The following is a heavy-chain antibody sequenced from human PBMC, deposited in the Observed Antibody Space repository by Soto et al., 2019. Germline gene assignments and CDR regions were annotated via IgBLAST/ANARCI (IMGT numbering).Heavy chain of an antibody. CDR2: IWYDGSNK. V-gene: IGHV3-33*08. J-gene: IGHJ6*04. Sequence: QVQLVESGGGVVQPGGSLRLSCTTSGFTFNTYGMHWVRQAPGKGLEWVAIIWYDGSNKYYADSVKGRLTSSRDNSKNALYLRLNGLRAGDTALYYCGRADCTGAYCYSWPFNYGVDVWGGGTTVTVST. CDR3: GRADCTGAYCYSWPFNYGVDV. CDR1: GFTFNTYG. D-gene: IGHD2-15*01.